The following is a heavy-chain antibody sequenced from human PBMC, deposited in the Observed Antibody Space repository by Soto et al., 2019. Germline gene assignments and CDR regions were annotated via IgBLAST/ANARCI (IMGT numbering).Heavy chain of an antibody. CDR1: GGTFSSYT. J-gene: IGHJ2*01. CDR2: IIPIFGTA. CDR3: ARGNHRWLQLWYFDL. D-gene: IGHD5-12*01. V-gene: IGHV1-69*12. Sequence: QVQLVQSGAEVKKPGSSVTVSCKASGGTFSSYTISWVRQAPGQGLEWMGGIIPIFGTANYAQKFQGRVTLTADESPSTAYMELSSLRSEDTAVYYCARGNHRWLQLWYFDLWGRGTLVTVSS.